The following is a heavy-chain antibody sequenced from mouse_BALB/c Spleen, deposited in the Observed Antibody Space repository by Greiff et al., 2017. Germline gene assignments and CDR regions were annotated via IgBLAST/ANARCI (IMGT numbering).Heavy chain of an antibody. CDR1: GYTFTSYW. D-gene: IGHD4-1*01. V-gene: IGHV1S127*01. J-gene: IGHJ2*01. CDR2: IDPSDSYT. Sequence: QVQLKESGAELVKPGASVKMSCKASGYTFTSYWMHWVKQRPGQGLEWIGVIDPSDSYTSYNQKFKGKATLTVDTSSSTAYMQLSSLTSEDSAVYYCTQLTGTPFDYWGQGTTLTVSS. CDR3: TQLTGTPFDY.